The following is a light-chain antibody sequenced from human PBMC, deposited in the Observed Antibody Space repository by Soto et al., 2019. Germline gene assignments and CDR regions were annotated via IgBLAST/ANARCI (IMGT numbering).Light chain of an antibody. CDR2: YDD. CDR1: SSNIGNNA. J-gene: IGLJ2*01. V-gene: IGLV1-36*01. Sequence: QAVVTQPPSVSEAPRQRVTISCSGSSSNIGNNAVNWYQQLPGKAPKLLIYYDDLLPSGVSDRFSGSKSGTSASLAIGGLQSEDEADYYCAAWDDSLNGPVFGGGTKLTVL. CDR3: AAWDDSLNGPV.